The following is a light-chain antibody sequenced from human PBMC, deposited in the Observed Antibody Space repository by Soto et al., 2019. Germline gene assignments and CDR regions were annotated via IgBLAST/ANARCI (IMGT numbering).Light chain of an antibody. J-gene: IGKJ1*01. CDR2: GAS. Sequence: EIVLTQSPGTLSLSPGERATLSCRARQSISGNYLAWYQQKPGQAPRLLIYGASSMAAGIPDRFSGSGSGTDFTLTISRLEPEDFAVYYCQQYCISPHRFGQGTKVEIK. CDR3: QQYCISPHR. CDR1: QSISGNY. V-gene: IGKV3-20*01.